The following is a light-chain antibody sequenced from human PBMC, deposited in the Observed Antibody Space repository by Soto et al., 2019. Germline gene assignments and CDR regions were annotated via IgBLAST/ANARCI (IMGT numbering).Light chain of an antibody. Sequence: EIVLTQSPGTMSLSPGERPPLPCSASQSLSKSLVWYQQKPGQATRLIIDGAYNRATGIKARFSGSGSGTDLTLTIRSLEPEDFAVYFCQKRSSWHLTFGGGTQVDIK. V-gene: IGKV3-11*01. CDR2: GAY. J-gene: IGKJ4*02. CDR1: QSLSKS. CDR3: QKRSSWHLT.